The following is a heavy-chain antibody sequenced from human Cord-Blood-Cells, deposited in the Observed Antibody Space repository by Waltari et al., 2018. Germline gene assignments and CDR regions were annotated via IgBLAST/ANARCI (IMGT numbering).Heavy chain of an antibody. CDR3: ARGPGGLGIHFDY. D-gene: IGHD6-19*01. J-gene: IGHJ4*02. Sequence: QVQLVQSGAEVKKPGASVKVSCKASGYTFTGYYMHWVRQAPGQGLEWKGWIKPNSGGTSYAQKFQGRVTMTRDTSISTAYMELSRRRSDDTAVYYCARGPGGLGIHFDYWGQGTLVTVSS. V-gene: IGHV1-2*02. CDR2: IKPNSGGT. CDR1: GYTFTGYY.